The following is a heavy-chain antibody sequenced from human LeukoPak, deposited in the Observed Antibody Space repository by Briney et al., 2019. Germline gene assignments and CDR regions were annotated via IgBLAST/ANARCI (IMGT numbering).Heavy chain of an antibody. CDR3: AKDLIAAAGELFDY. D-gene: IGHD6-13*01. Sequence: PGGSLRLSCTASGFNFSISYMMWVRQAPGKGLEWVSAISGSGGSTYYADSVKGRFTISRDNSKNTLYLQMNSLRAEDAAVYYCAKDLIAAAGELFDYWGQGTLVTVSS. CDR2: ISGSGGST. J-gene: IGHJ4*02. CDR1: GFNFSISY. V-gene: IGHV3-23*01.